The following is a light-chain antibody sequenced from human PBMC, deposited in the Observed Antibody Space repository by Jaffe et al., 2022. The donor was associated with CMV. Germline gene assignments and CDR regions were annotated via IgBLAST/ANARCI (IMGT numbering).Light chain of an antibody. CDR3: METLQLPLT. CDR1: QSLLHTNGKTQ. Sequence: IVMTQTPLSLSVTPGQPASMSCRSSQSLLHTNGKTQLYWYLQRPGQPPQLLIYEVSNRFSGVPERFSGSGSGTDFTLKISRVEAEDVGIYYCMETLQLPLTFGGGTKVEI. V-gene: IGKV2D-29*01. CDR2: EVS. J-gene: IGKJ4*01.